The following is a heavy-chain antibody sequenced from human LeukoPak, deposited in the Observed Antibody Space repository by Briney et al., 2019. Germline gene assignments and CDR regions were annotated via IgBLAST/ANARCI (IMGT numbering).Heavy chain of an antibody. CDR2: ISGSGGKT. J-gene: IGHJ4*01. CDR1: GFTISNYA. CDR3: ARPLHPASSGYFGY. D-gene: IGHD3-22*01. Sequence: GGSLRLSCIASGFTISNYAMSWVRQAPGKGLEWVSAISGSGGKTFYADSVKGRFSISRDDSKNTLYLQLNSLRAEDTAIYYCARPLHPASSGYFGYWGHGTLVTVSS. V-gene: IGHV3-23*01.